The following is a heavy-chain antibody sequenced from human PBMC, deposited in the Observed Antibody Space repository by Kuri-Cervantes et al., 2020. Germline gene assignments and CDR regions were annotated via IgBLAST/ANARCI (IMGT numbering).Heavy chain of an antibody. Sequence: GESLKISCAASGFTFSSYAMHWVRQAPGKGLVWVSRINSDGSSTSYADSVKGRFTISRDNAKNTLYLQMNGLRAEDTAVYYCARGRYFDWLLLDSPYGMDVWGQGTTVTVSS. CDR1: GFTFSSYA. CDR2: INSDGSST. CDR3: ARGRYFDWLLLDSPYGMDV. D-gene: IGHD3-9*01. V-gene: IGHV3-74*01. J-gene: IGHJ6*02.